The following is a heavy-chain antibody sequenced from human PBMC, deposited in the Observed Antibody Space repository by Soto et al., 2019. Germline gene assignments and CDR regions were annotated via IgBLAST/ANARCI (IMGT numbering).Heavy chain of an antibody. CDR2: ISTLGTTI. D-gene: IGHD2-15*01. CDR1: GFNFNIYG. J-gene: IGHJ5*02. CDR3: ARVAIMGVVNSPLFFVDL. Sequence: QLVESGGGLVQPGGSLSLSCSASGFNFNIYGMTWVRQAPGKGLEWISDISTLGTTIHYADSVRDRFTISRDNPTNTVYLHLTSLRDEDTAGYYCARVAIMGVVNSPLFFVDLWGQGTLVTVAS. V-gene: IGHV3-48*03.